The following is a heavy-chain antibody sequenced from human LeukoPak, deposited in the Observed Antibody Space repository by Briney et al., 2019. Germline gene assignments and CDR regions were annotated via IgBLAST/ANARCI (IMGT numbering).Heavy chain of an antibody. CDR3: ARVRGDSSGCYSAHFDY. J-gene: IGHJ4*02. D-gene: IGHD3-22*01. Sequence: ASVKVSCKASGYTFTSYYMHWVRQAPGQGLEWMGIINPSGGSTSYAQKFQGRVTMTRDTSTSTVYMELSSLRSEDTAVYYCARVRGDSSGCYSAHFDYWGQGTLVTVSS. CDR1: GYTFTSYY. CDR2: INPSGGST. V-gene: IGHV1-46*01.